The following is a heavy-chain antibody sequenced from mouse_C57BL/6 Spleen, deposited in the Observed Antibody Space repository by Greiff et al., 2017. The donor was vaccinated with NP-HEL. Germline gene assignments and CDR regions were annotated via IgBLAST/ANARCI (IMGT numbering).Heavy chain of an antibody. Sequence: DVKLQESGGGLVQPGESLKLSCESNEYEFPSHDMSWVRKTPEKRLELVAAINSDGGSTYYPDTMERRFIISRDNTKKTLYLQMSSLRSEDTALYYCASRSTMVTTGWFAYWGQGTLVTVSA. CDR1: EYEFPSHD. D-gene: IGHD2-2*01. CDR2: INSDGGST. V-gene: IGHV5-2*01. CDR3: ASRSTMVTTGWFAY. J-gene: IGHJ3*01.